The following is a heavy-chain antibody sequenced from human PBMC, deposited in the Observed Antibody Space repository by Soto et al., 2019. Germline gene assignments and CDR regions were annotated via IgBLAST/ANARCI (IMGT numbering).Heavy chain of an antibody. J-gene: IGHJ4*02. Sequence: HLQLQESGPGLVKPSETLSLTCTVSGGSISSSGYYWGWIRQPPGKGLEWIGSIYYIGSTNYNPSLICRVTMSVDTSKAQFSLKRTSVTAADTAVYYCARHRWNGGAYFDSWGQGTLVTVSS. CDR3: ARHRWNGGAYFDS. D-gene: IGHD1-1*01. V-gene: IGHV4-39*01. CDR1: GGSISSSGYY. CDR2: IYYIGST.